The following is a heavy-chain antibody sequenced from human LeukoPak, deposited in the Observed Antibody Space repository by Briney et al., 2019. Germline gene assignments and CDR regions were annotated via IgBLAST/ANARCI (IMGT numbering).Heavy chain of an antibody. Sequence: GGSLRLSCAASGFTFSSSAMSWVRQAPGKGLVWVSRLNTGGNSTIYADSVKGRFIISRDNAKSTLYLQMNSLRADDTGVYYCTREGAYDSGTYGAGDYWGQGTLVTVSS. D-gene: IGHD3-10*01. CDR2: LNTGGNST. CDR1: GFTFSSSA. V-gene: IGHV3-74*01. CDR3: TREGAYDSGTYGAGDY. J-gene: IGHJ4*02.